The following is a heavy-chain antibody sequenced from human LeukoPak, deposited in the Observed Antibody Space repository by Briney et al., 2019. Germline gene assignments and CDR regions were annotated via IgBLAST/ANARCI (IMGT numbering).Heavy chain of an antibody. CDR3: ARGRKRIEQWLGASYWYFEL. D-gene: IGHD6-19*01. CDR1: GGSFSGYY. V-gene: IGHV4-34*01. Sequence: SETLSLTCAVYGGSFSGYYWSWIRQPPGKGLDWIVEINHSGSTYYNPSLKSRVTISVDTSKNQFSLKLSSVTAADTAVYYCARGRKRIEQWLGASYWYFELWGRGPLVTVSS. CDR2: INHSGST. J-gene: IGHJ2*01.